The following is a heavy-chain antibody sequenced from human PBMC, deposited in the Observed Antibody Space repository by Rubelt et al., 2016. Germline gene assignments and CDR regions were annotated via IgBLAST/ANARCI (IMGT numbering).Heavy chain of an antibody. CDR3: AREGGYQSPFDY. Sequence: GGCLRLSCAASGFTFSSYGMNWVRQAPGKGLEWVSGISGSGDTTYYTDSVKGRFTISRDNSQNTLSLQMNNLRAEDTAVYYCAREGGYQSPFDYWGQGALVTVSS. V-gene: IGHV3-23*01. D-gene: IGHD3-22*01. CDR1: GFTFSSYG. CDR2: ISGSGDTT. J-gene: IGHJ4*02.